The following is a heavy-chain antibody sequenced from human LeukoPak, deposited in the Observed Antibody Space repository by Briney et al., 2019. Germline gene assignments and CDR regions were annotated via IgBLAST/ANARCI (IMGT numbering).Heavy chain of an antibody. D-gene: IGHD3-10*01. J-gene: IGHJ6*02. CDR1: GFTFSSYA. CDR3: AKDRHFLGWFGELSYFPPDV. CDR2: ISGSGGST. V-gene: IGHV3-23*01. Sequence: PGGSLRLSCEASGFTFSSYAMSWVRQAPGKGLEWVSAISGSGGSTYYADSVKGRFTISRDNSKNTLYLQMNSLRAEDTAVYYCAKDRHFLGWFGELSYFPPDVWGQGTTVTVSS.